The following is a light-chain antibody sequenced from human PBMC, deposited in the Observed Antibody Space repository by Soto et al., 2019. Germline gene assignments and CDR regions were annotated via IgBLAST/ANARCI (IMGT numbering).Light chain of an antibody. CDR1: SSDVGGYNY. CDR2: DVS. CDR3: CSYAGSYTFV. V-gene: IGLV2-11*01. J-gene: IGLJ1*01. Sequence: QSALTQPRSVSGSPGQSVTISCTGSSSDVGGYNYVSWYQHHPGKAPKVVIYDVSQRPSGVPDRFSGSKSGNTASLTISGLQAEDEADYYCCSYAGSYTFVFGSGTNLTVL.